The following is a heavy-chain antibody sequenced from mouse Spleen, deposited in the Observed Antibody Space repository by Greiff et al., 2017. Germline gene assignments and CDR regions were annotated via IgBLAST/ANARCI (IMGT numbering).Heavy chain of an antibody. CDR2: IHPNSGST. Sequence: QVQLQQPGAELVKPGASVKLSCKASGYTFTSYWMHWVKQRPGQGLEWIGMIHPNSGSTNYNEKFKSKATLTVDKSSSTAYMQLSSLTSEDSAVYYCARPLLTTESPFAYWGQGTLVTVSA. CDR1: GYTFTSYW. CDR3: ARPLLTTESPFAY. V-gene: IGHV1-64*01. J-gene: IGHJ3*01. D-gene: IGHD1-1*01.